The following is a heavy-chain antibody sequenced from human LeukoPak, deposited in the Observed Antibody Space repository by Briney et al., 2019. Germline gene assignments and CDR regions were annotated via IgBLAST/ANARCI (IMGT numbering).Heavy chain of an antibody. V-gene: IGHV4-30-4*07. CDR1: GGSISSGDYS. J-gene: IGHJ4*02. D-gene: IGHD1-1*01. CDR3: ARQMGHDLTEFDS. CDR2: IYYSGST. Sequence: KPSQTLSLTCAVSGGSISSGDYSWSWIRQPPGKGLEWIGYIYYSGSTHYNPSLKSRVTMSVDASKNHLSLKLSSVTAADTAFYYCARQMGHDLTEFDSWGQGTLVTVSS.